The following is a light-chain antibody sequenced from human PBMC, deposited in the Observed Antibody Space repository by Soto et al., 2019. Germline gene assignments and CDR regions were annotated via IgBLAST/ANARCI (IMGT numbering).Light chain of an antibody. CDR2: GAS. V-gene: IGKV3-20*01. CDR3: QQYGSSPPYT. Sequence: EIVLTQSPGTLSLSPGERATLSCRASQSVGSNYLAWYQQKPGQAPRLLIYGASSRATGIPDRFSGSESGTDFTLTISRLEPEDFAVYYCQQYGSSPPYTFGQGTKLEIK. CDR1: QSVGSNY. J-gene: IGKJ2*01.